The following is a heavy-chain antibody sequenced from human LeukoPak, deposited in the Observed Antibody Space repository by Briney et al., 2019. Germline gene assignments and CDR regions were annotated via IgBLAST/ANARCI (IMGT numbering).Heavy chain of an antibody. D-gene: IGHD5-18*01. CDR3: ASLDTAAIRTGGY. CDR1: GFPFSPDW. Sequence: GGSLTLSCAASGFPFSPDWMSWVRQAPGKGLEWVATIKKSGSETHYVDSVKGRFTISRDSARNSLYLQMSSLKADDTAVYYCASLDTAAIRTGGYWGQGTLVTVSS. CDR2: IKKSGSET. V-gene: IGHV3-7*01. J-gene: IGHJ4*02.